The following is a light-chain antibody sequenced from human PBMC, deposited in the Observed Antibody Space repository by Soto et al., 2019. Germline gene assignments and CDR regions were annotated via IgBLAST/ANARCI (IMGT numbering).Light chain of an antibody. J-gene: IGKJ2*01. Sequence: EIVLRQSPANLSVSPGESATLSCRASQSVNGNLAWFQQRPGQAPRLLIHTASTRATGVPPRFSGSGSGTEFTLTISSLQSEDFAVYYCQQYNNWPPPYTFGQGTKLEI. V-gene: IGKV3-15*01. CDR1: QSVNGN. CDR3: QQYNNWPPPYT. CDR2: TAS.